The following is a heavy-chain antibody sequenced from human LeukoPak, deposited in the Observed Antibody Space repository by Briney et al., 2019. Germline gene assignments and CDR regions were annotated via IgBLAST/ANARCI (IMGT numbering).Heavy chain of an antibody. CDR3: ARPIGEHAFDI. Sequence: GASVKVSCKASGYTFTSYGISWVRQAPGQGLEWMGWISAYNGKTIHAQKLQDRVTMTTDTPTSTGYMELRSLISDDTAVYYRARPIGEHAFDIWGQGTMVTVSS. J-gene: IGHJ3*02. CDR1: GYTFTSYG. V-gene: IGHV1-18*01. D-gene: IGHD1-26*01. CDR2: ISAYNGKT.